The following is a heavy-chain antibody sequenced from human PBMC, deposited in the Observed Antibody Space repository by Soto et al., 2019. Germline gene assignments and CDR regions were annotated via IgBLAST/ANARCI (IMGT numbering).Heavy chain of an antibody. V-gene: IGHV4-59*01. J-gene: IGHJ4*02. Sequence: SETLSLTCTVSGGSIDSYYWSWIRQPPGKGLEWIGYIYYSGSTIYNPSLRSRVTISVDTSKNQFSLKLTSVTTADTAVYYCARLRAYSGYDPHDYWGQGTLVTVSS. CDR1: GGSIDSYY. D-gene: IGHD5-12*01. CDR2: IYYSGST. CDR3: ARLRAYSGYDPHDY.